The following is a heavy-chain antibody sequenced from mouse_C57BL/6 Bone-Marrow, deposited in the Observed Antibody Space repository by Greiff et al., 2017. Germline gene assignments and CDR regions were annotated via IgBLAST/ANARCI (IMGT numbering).Heavy chain of an antibody. CDR1: GYSFTGYF. J-gene: IGHJ3*01. D-gene: IGHD2-4*01. CDR3: ARARGYDYDWFAY. Sequence: VQLQQSGPELVKPGDSVKISCKASGYSFTGYFMNWVMQSHGKSLEWIGRINPYNGDTFYNQKFKGKATLTVDKSSSTAHMERRSLTSEDSAVYYCARARGYDYDWFAYWGQGTLVTVAA. V-gene: IGHV1-20*01. CDR2: INPYNGDT.